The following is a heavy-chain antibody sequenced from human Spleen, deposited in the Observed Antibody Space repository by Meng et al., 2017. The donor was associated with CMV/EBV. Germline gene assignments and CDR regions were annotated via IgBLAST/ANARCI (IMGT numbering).Heavy chain of an antibody. CDR2: ISGSGGST. CDR1: GFTFSSYA. CDR3: AKDQIADMVTFGGAPFDQ. V-gene: IGHV3-23*01. D-gene: IGHD3-16*01. J-gene: IGHJ4*02. Sequence: GESLKISCAASGFTFSSYAMSWVRQAPGKGLEWVSAISGSGGSTYYADSVKGRFTISRDNSKNTLSLQMDSLRPDDTAVYFCAKDQIADMVTFGGAPFDQWGQGTLVTVSS.